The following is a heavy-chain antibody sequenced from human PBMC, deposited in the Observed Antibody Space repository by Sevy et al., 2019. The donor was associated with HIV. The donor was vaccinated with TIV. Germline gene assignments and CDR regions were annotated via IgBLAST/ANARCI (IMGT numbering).Heavy chain of an antibody. J-gene: IGHJ4*02. V-gene: IGHV4-38-2*01. D-gene: IGHD3-22*01. CDR2: IYHSGGT. CDR3: ARGGGYYDSSGHWTDFDY. CDR1: GYSISSGYY. Sequence: SETLSLTCAVSGYSISSGYYWGWIRQPPGKGLEWIGSIYHSGGTYYNPSLKSRVTISVDTSKNQFSLKLSSVTAADTAVYYCARGGGYYDSSGHWTDFDYWGQGTLVTVSS.